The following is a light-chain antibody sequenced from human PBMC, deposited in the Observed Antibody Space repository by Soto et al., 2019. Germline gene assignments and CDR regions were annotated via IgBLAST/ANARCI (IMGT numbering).Light chain of an antibody. V-gene: IGKV1-5*01. CDR2: DAS. J-gene: IGKJ1*01. Sequence: DIEMTQSPSTLSASVEDRVTITCRASQTIRRWLAWYQQRPGKAPKVLIYDASTLESGVPARFSGSGSETEFTLTISSLQPEDSATYYCQHYNSDPWTF. CDR3: QHYNSDPWT. CDR1: QTIRRW.